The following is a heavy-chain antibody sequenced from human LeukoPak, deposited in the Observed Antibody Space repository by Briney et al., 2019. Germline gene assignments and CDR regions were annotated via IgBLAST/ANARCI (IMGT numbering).Heavy chain of an antibody. CDR2: ITSSSYYI. D-gene: IGHD6-19*01. CDR1: GFTFRTYN. V-gene: IGHV3-21*01. CDR3: TREAEAGIDY. Sequence: GGSLRLSCAASGFTFRTYNMNWVRQAPGKGLEWGSTITSSSYYIYYADAVKGRFTISRGNARNSLYLQMKSLRCEDTVVYFCTREAEAGIDYWGQGTLVTASS. J-gene: IGHJ4*02.